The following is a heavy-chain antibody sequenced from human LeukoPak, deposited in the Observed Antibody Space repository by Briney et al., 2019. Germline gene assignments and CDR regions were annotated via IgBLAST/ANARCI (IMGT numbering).Heavy chain of an antibody. CDR2: IYYSGST. CDR1: GGSISSGGYY. J-gene: IGHJ5*01. V-gene: IGHV4-61*08. CDR3: ARAVRPRNWFDS. Sequence: SETLSLTCTVSGGSISSGGYYWSWIRQHPGKGLEWTGYIYYSGSTSYNPSLNSRVTMLVDTSKNQFSLELTSVTAADTAVYYCARAVRPRNWFDSWGQGTLVTVSP.